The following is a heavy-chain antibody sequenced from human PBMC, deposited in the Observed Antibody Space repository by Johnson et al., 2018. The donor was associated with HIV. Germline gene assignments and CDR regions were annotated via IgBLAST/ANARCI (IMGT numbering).Heavy chain of an antibody. V-gene: IGHV3-66*01. D-gene: IGHD1-14*01. CDR2: IFSVGSA. Sequence: VQLVESGGGLVQPGGSLRLSCAASGITVSSNYMSWVRQAPGKGLEWVSVIFSVGSAYYADSVTGRFTISRDNSKNTLYLQMNSLRAEDTAVYYCATRDPTYRPGAFDLWGQGTMVTVSS. CDR3: ATRDPTYRPGAFDL. J-gene: IGHJ3*01. CDR1: GITVSSNY.